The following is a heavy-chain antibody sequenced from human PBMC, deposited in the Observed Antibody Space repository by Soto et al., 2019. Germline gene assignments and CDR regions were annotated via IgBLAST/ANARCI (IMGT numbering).Heavy chain of an antibody. CDR2: ISVSGDSR. CDR3: STIFRYGVPEY. Sequence: GGSLRLSCATSGFTFSSYAMSWVRQAPVKGLEWVSGISVSGDSRYDADSVKGRFTISRDNSKSTLYLQMNSLRAEDTAVYYCSTIFRYGVPEYRGQGVLVTVSS. V-gene: IGHV3-23*01. D-gene: IGHD2-8*01. J-gene: IGHJ4*02. CDR1: GFTFSSYA.